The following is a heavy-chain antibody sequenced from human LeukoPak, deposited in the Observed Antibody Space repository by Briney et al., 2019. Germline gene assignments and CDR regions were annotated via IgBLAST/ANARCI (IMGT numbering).Heavy chain of an antibody. J-gene: IGHJ3*02. CDR1: GASISNYY. CDR3: ARDRGYLDGFDI. CDR2: IYYSGST. D-gene: IGHD3-10*01. Sequence: SETLSLICTVSGASISNYYWSWIRQPPGKGLEWIGYIYYSGSTNYNPSLNSRVTISVDKSKSQLSLKLSSVTAADTAVYYCARDRGYLDGFDIGGQGTMVTVSS. V-gene: IGHV4-59*01.